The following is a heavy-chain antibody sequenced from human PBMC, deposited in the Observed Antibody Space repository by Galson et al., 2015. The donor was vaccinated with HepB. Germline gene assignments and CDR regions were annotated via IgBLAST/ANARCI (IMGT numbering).Heavy chain of an antibody. CDR3: ALERATTYFFDF. CDR2: TYYRSAWYN. J-gene: IGHJ4*02. CDR1: GDSVSDDSAA. V-gene: IGHV6-1*01. Sequence: AISGDSVSDDSAAWNWIRQSPSRGLEWLGRTYYRSAWYNDYAPSVRSRITINPDTSKNQFSLHLNSVTPEDTAVYFCALERATTYFFDFWAQGSLVTVSS. D-gene: IGHD5-24*01.